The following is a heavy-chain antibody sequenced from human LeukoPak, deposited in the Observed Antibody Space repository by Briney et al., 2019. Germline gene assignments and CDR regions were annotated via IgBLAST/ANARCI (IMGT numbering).Heavy chain of an antibody. Sequence: PSETLSLTCTVSGGSISSSSYYWVWIRQPPGKGLEWIGSIYYSGSTYYNPSLKSRVTISVDTSKNQFSLKLSSVTAADTAVYYCARRGMTTVRGGDYWGQGTLVTVSS. CDR1: GGSISSSSYY. CDR2: IYYSGST. J-gene: IGHJ4*02. V-gene: IGHV4-39*01. D-gene: IGHD4-17*01. CDR3: ARRGMTTVRGGDY.